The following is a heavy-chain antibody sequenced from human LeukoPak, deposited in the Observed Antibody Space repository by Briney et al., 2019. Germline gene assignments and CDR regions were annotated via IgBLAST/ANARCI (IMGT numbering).Heavy chain of an antibody. Sequence: SVKVSCKASGFTFTSSAMQWVRQARGQRLEWIGWIVVGSGNTNYVQKFQERVTITRDMSTSTAYMELSSLRSEDTAVYYCAAGSDVTPWEAFGIWGQGTMVTVSS. CDR3: AAGSDVTPWEAFGI. CDR2: IVVGSGNT. V-gene: IGHV1-58*02. J-gene: IGHJ3*02. CDR1: GFTFTSSA. D-gene: IGHD1-26*01.